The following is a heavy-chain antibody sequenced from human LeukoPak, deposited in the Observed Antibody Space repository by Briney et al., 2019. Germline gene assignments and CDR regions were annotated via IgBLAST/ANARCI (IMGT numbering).Heavy chain of an antibody. V-gene: IGHV1-8*01. CDR1: GYTFTSYD. Sequence: ASVKVSCKASGYTFTSYDINWVRQATGQGLEWMGWMNPNSGNTGYAQKFQGRVTMTRNTSISTAYMELSSLRSEDTAVYYCTRAGGYCGRISCPYYFDYWGQGSLVAVSS. CDR2: MNPNSGNT. D-gene: IGHD2-15*01. CDR3: TRAGGYCGRISCPYYFDY. J-gene: IGHJ4*02.